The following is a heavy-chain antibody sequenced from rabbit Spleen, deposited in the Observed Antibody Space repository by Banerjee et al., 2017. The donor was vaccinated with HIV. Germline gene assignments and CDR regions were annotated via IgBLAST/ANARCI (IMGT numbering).Heavy chain of an antibody. CDR3: ARPDYDAYGFNL. CDR1: GFTFSSCW. CDR2: IYTGSGNT. D-gene: IGHD6-1*01. Sequence: QQQLEESGGGLVKPGASLTLTCTASGFTFSSCWICWVRQAPGKGLEWIGCIYTGSGNTWYASWAKGRFTISKTSSTTVTLQMTSLTAADTATYFCARPDYDAYGFNLWGPGTLVTVS. J-gene: IGHJ4*01. V-gene: IGHV1S45*01.